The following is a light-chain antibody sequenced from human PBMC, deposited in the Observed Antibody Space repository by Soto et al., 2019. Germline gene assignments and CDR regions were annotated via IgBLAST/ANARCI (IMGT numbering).Light chain of an antibody. CDR2: GTS. J-gene: IGKJ4*01. CDR3: QQRSNWPLT. CDR1: QSVRSN. Sequence: EIVMPQSPATLSVSPGESATLSRRARQSVRSNLAWYQQKPGQAPRLLMYGTSTRATGIPARFSGSGSGTDFTLTISSLEPEDFAVYYCQQRSNWPLTFGGGNKVDIK. V-gene: IGKV3-15*01.